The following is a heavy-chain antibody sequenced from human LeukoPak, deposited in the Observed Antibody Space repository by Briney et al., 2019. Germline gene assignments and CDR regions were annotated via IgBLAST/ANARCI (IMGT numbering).Heavy chain of an antibody. V-gene: IGHV3-9*01. Sequence: GGFLRLSCAASGFTFDDYAMHWVRQAPGKGLEWVSGISWNSGSIGYADSVKGRFTISRDNAKNSLYLQMNSLRAEDTALYYCAKDKYSSGPFYFDYWGQGTLVTVSS. D-gene: IGHD6-19*01. CDR1: GFTFDDYA. CDR2: ISWNSGSI. J-gene: IGHJ4*02. CDR3: AKDKYSSGPFYFDY.